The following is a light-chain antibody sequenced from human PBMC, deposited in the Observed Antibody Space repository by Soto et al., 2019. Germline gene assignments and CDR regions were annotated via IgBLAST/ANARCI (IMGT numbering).Light chain of an antibody. J-gene: IGKJ1*01. V-gene: IGKV1-39*01. CDR1: QSISNH. Sequence: IEMTQSPSSLSASVEDRVISTCRASQSISNHLNWYQQKPGKAPKLLIFAASSLQSGVPSRFSGSRSGPDFTLTISCLQSEDFATYYCQQYYSYPRTFGQGTKVDI. CDR3: QQYYSYPRT. CDR2: AAS.